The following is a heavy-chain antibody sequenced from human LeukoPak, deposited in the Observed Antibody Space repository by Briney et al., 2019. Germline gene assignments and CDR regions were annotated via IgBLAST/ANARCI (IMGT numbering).Heavy chain of an antibody. CDR1: GFTFSTYG. J-gene: IGHJ4*02. CDR2: ITYDGYYK. D-gene: IGHD3-10*01. Sequence: TGTSLRLSCAASGFTFSTYGMHWVRQAPAKGLEWVALITYDGYYKYYSDSVKGRFTISSDTSKNTLSLQMNSLRAEDTAVYYCARDLSPVVRASPMGYWGQGTLVTVSS. V-gene: IGHV3-30*03. CDR3: ARDLSPVVRASPMGY.